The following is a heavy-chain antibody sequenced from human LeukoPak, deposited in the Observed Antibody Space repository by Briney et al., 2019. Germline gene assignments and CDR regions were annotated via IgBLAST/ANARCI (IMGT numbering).Heavy chain of an antibody. Sequence: GGSLRLSWAASGFTFSSYGMHWVRQAPGKGLEWVAVIWYDGSNKYYADSVKGRFTISRDNSKNTLYLQMNSLRAEGTAVYYCAGGGEQWLRYFDYWGQGTLVTVSS. J-gene: IGHJ4*02. CDR1: GFTFSSYG. CDR2: IWYDGSNK. V-gene: IGHV3-33*01. CDR3: AGGGEQWLRYFDY. D-gene: IGHD6-19*01.